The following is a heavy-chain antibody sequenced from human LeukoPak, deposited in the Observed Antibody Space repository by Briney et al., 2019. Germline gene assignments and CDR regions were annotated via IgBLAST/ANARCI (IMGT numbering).Heavy chain of an antibody. Sequence: GGSLRLSCAASGFTFDDYAMRWVRQAPGKGLEWVSGISWNSGSIGYADSVKGRFTISRDNAKNSLYLQMNSLRAEDTALYYCAKGVYDFWSGYYGSVDYWGQGTLVTVPS. V-gene: IGHV3-9*01. CDR2: ISWNSGSI. D-gene: IGHD3-3*01. CDR3: AKGVYDFWSGYYGSVDY. J-gene: IGHJ4*02. CDR1: GFTFDDYA.